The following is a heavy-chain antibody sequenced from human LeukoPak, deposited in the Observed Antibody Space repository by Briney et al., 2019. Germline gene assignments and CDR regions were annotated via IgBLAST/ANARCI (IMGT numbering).Heavy chain of an antibody. J-gene: IGHJ4*02. CDR2: IYDSGST. Sequence: KSSETLSLTCTVSGGSISSYYWSWIRQSPGKGLEWIGYIYDSGSTNYNPSLKSRVTISVDTSKNQFSLKLSSVTAADTAVYYCARGQRDYYGSGSYSRYWGQGTLVTVSS. V-gene: IGHV4-59*12. CDR3: ARGQRDYYGSGSYSRY. CDR1: GGSISSYY. D-gene: IGHD3-10*01.